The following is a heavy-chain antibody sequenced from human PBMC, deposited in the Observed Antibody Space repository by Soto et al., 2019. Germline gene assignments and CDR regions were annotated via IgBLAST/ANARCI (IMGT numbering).Heavy chain of an antibody. CDR2: ISSSSSYI. J-gene: IGHJ4*02. D-gene: IGHD3-22*01. V-gene: IGHV3-21*01. CDR1: GFTFSSYS. CDR3: ARDKVPKYYDSSGYPLGYFDY. Sequence: GGSLRLSCAASGFTFSSYSMNWVRQAPGKGLEWVSSISSSSSYIYYADSVKGRFTISRDNAKNSLYLQMNSLRAEDTAVYYCARDKVPKYYDSSGYPLGYFDYWGQGALVTVSS.